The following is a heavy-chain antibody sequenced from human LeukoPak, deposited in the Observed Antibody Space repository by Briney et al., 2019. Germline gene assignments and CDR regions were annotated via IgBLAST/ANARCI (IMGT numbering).Heavy chain of an antibody. V-gene: IGHV3-21*01. D-gene: IGHD3-22*01. Sequence: GGSLRLSCAASGFTFSSYSVNWVRQAPGKGLEWVSSISSSSSYIYYADSVKGRFTISRDNAKNSLYLQMNSLRAEDTAVYYCAVTTRYYDSSGYLTYFDYWGQGTLVTVSS. J-gene: IGHJ4*02. CDR3: AVTTRYYDSSGYLTYFDY. CDR1: GFTFSSYS. CDR2: ISSSSSYI.